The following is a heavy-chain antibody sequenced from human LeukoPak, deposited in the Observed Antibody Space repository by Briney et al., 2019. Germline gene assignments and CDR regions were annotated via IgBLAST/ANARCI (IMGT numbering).Heavy chain of an antibody. CDR1: GFTFSRYW. CDR3: ASFIGGSYSHFDY. J-gene: IGHJ4*02. V-gene: IGHV3-7*05. Sequence: GGSLRLSCAASGFTFSRYWMSWVRQAPGKGLEWVANIKQDGREKYYVDSVRGRFTISGDNAENSLYLQMSSLRAEDTAVYYCASFIGGSYSHFDYWGQGTLVTVSS. CDR2: IKQDGREK. D-gene: IGHD1-26*01.